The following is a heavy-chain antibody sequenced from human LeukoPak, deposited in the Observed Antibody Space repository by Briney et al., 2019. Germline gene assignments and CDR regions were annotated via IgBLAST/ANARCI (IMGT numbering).Heavy chain of an antibody. D-gene: IGHD6-13*01. CDR2: ISSNGGST. Sequence: GGSLRLSCSASGFTFSGYPMHWDRQAPGKGLQYVSGISSNGGSTYYADSVKARFTISRDNSKNTLFLQMSSLRAEDTAVYYCVKRGSSWSFDYWGQRTLVTVSS. V-gene: IGHV3-64D*06. CDR1: GFTFSGYP. J-gene: IGHJ4*02. CDR3: VKRGSSWSFDY.